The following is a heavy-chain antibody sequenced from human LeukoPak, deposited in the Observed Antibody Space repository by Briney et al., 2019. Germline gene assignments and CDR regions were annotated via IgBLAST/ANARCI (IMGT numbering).Heavy chain of an antibody. J-gene: IGHJ3*02. CDR2: INHSGSP. CDR1: GGSFSGYY. V-gene: IGHV4-34*01. CDR3: ARDLSDYYGSGSYRPIDAFDI. D-gene: IGHD3-10*01. Sequence: PETLSVTCAVYGGSFSGYYWSWIRQPPGKGLEWIGEINHSGSPNYNPSLKSRVTISIDTSKNQFSLKLSPVTAADTAVYYCARDLSDYYGSGSYRPIDAFDIWGQGTMGTVSS.